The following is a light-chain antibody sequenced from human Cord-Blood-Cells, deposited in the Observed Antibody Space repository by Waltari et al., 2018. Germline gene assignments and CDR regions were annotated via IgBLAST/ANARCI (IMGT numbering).Light chain of an antibody. CDR2: EGS. J-gene: IGLJ1*01. CDR3: CSYAGSSTYV. Sequence: QSALTQPASVSGSPGQSMPISCTGTSSVVGRYNLVPLYQQPPSKAPKHMIYEGSKRPSGVSNRFSGSKSGNTASLTISGLQAEDEADYYCCSYAGSSTYVFGTGTKVTVL. V-gene: IGLV2-23*01. CDR1: SSVVGRYNL.